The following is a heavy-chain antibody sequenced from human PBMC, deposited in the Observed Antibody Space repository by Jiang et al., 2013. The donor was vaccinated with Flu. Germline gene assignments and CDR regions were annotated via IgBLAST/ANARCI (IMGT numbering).Heavy chain of an antibody. V-gene: IGHV4-61*01. J-gene: IGHJ4*02. D-gene: IGHD3-16*01. CDR1: GGSVSSGNYY. CDR2: FYYTGST. CDR3: ARPDYVWGSYSRIDY. Sequence: GLVKPSETLSLTCTVSGGSVSSGNYYWSWIRQPPGKALEYIGSFYYTGSTNYNPSLKGRVTISADTSKNQFSLRLTSVTAADTALYYCARPDYVWGSYSRIDYWSQGTLVTVSS.